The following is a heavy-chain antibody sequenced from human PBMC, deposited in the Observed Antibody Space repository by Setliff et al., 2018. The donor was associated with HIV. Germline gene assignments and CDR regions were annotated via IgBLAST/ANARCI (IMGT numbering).Heavy chain of an antibody. CDR2: INHSGST. D-gene: IGHD1-1*01. CDR1: GGSFSGYC. CDR3: ASAGSGTRAPPRY. J-gene: IGHJ4*02. V-gene: IGHV4-34*01. Sequence: SETLSLTCAVYGGSFSGYCWNWIRQPPGKGLEWIGEINHSGSTNYNPSLKSRVTISVDTSKNQLSLKVSSVTAADTAVYYCASAGSGTRAPPRYWGQGTLVTVSS.